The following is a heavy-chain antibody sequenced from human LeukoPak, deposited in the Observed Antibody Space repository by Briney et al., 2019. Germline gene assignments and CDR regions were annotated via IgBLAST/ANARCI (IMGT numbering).Heavy chain of an antibody. CDR3: ARDSGIAAAGSSPFDY. Sequence: SVKVSCKASGGTFSSYAISWARQAPGQGLEWMGRIIPIFGIANYAQKFQGRVTITADKSTSTAYMELSSLRSEDTAVYYCARDSGIAAAGSSPFDYWGQGTLVTVSS. CDR2: IIPIFGIA. CDR1: GGTFSSYA. J-gene: IGHJ4*02. V-gene: IGHV1-69*04. D-gene: IGHD6-13*01.